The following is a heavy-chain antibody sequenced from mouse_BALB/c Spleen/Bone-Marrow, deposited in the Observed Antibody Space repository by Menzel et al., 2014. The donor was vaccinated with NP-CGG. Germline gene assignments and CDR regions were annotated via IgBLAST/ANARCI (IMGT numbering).Heavy chain of an antibody. CDR2: INPSNGGT. V-gene: IGHV1S81*02. D-gene: IGHD2-4*01. CDR3: TRGDDYDEEFAY. CDR1: GYTFTSYY. J-gene: IGHJ3*01. Sequence: VQLQQSGAELVEPGASVKLSCKASGYTFTSYYMYWVKQRPGQGLEWIGGINPSNGGTNFNEKFKSKATLTVDKSSSTAYMQLSSLTSEDSAVYYRTRGDDYDEEFAYWGQGTLVTVSA.